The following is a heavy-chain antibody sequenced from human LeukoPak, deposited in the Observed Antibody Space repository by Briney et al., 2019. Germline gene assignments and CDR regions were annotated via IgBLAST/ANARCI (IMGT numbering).Heavy chain of an antibody. D-gene: IGHD7-27*01. CDR2: FFYSGST. CDR1: GGSISSSTYY. CDR3: ASNWGGDEYYFDY. Sequence: SETLSLTCTVSGGSISSSTYYWGWIRQPPGKGLEWIGSFFYSGSTYYNPSPKSRLTMSVDTSNNQFSLKLMSVTAADTAVYYCASNWGGDEYYFDYWGQGSRVTVSS. V-gene: IGHV4-39*01. J-gene: IGHJ4*02.